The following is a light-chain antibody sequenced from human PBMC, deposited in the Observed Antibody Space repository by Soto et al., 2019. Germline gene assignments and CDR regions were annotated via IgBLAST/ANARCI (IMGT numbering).Light chain of an antibody. CDR1: QSVSSY. CDR2: DAS. J-gene: IGKJ4*01. CDR3: QQRSNWPLT. Sequence: ERVYTQSRPTLSVSPGERATLPRRVSQSVSSYLAWYQQRPGQAPRLLIYDASNRATGIPARFSGSGSGTDFTLTISSLEPEDFAVYYCQQRSNWPLTFGGGTKVDI. V-gene: IGKV3-11*01.